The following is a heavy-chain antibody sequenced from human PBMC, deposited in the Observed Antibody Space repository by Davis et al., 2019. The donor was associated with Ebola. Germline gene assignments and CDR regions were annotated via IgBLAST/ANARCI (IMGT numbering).Heavy chain of an antibody. Sequence: GESLKISCAASEFTFSYFGMHWVRQAPGKGLEWVTLISNDATDKFYADPVKGRFTISRDNSKNMLFLQMDSLRAEDTAIYYCAKDSTGYGVTGMDLWGQGTTVTVSS. D-gene: IGHD3-9*01. V-gene: IGHV3-30*18. CDR2: ISNDATDK. J-gene: IGHJ6*02. CDR3: AKDSTGYGVTGMDL. CDR1: EFTFSYFG.